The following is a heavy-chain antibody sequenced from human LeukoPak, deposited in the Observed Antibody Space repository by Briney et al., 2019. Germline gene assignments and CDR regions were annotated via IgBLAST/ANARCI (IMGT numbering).Heavy chain of an antibody. CDR3: ARTKPEYCSSTSCYGPLDY. V-gene: IGHV4-59*01. CDR1: SGSISSYY. Sequence: SETLSLTCTVSSGSISSYYWSWIRQPPGKGLEWIGYIYYSGSTNYNPSLKSRVTISVDTSKNQFSLKLSSVTAADTAVYYCARTKPEYCSSTSCYGPLDYWGQGTLVTVSS. CDR2: IYYSGST. D-gene: IGHD2-2*01. J-gene: IGHJ4*02.